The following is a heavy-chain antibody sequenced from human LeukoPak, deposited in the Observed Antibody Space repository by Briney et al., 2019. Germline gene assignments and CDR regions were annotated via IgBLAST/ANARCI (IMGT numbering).Heavy chain of an antibody. CDR1: GFSFSGYS. D-gene: IGHD3-10*01. V-gene: IGHV3-21*01. J-gene: IGHJ4*02. CDR3: ARSGVRGAKGSVGGY. CDR2: INSSSSYI. Sequence: PGGSLRLSCAASGFSFSGYSMNWVRQAPGKGLEWVSSINSSSSYIYYADSVKGRFTLSRDNAKNSLYLQMNSLRAEDTAVYYCARSGVRGAKGSVGGYWGQGTLVTVSS.